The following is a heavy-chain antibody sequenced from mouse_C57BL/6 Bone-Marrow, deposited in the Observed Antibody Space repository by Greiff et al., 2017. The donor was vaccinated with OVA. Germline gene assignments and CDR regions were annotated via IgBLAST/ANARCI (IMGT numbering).Heavy chain of an antibody. CDR3: TSMVTTRERDYYAMDY. V-gene: IGHV5-9-1*02. CDR1: GFTFSSYA. CDR2: ISSGGDYI. J-gene: IGHJ4*01. Sequence: EVQLVESGEGLVKPGGSLKLSCAASGFTFSSYAMSWVRQTPEKRLEWVAYISSGGDYIYYADTVKGRFTISRDNARNTLYLQMSSLKSEDTAMYYCTSMVTTRERDYYAMDYWGQGTSVTVSS. D-gene: IGHD2-2*01.